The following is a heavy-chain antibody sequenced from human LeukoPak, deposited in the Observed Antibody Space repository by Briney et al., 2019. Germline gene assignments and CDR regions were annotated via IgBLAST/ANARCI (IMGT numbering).Heavy chain of an antibody. V-gene: IGHV3-33*01. J-gene: IGHJ4*02. Sequence: PGRSLRPSCAASGFTFSSFGMHWVRQAPGRGLEWVAVIWYDGNNKDYADSVKGRFTISRDNSKKTLYLQMNSLRAEDTAVYYCARTSSGWYAYFDYWGQGTLVTVSS. CDR2: IWYDGNNK. CDR1: GFTFSSFG. CDR3: ARTSSGWYAYFDY. D-gene: IGHD6-19*01.